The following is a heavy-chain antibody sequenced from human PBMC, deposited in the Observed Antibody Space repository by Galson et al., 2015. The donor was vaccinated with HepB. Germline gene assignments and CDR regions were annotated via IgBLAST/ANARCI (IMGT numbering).Heavy chain of an antibody. J-gene: IGHJ4*02. CDR3: AKDGVGPAVVAAAEFEY. V-gene: IGHV3-30*18. D-gene: IGHD2-2*01. Sequence: SLRLSCAASGFTFSSYAMHWVRQAPGKGLEWVAVISYDGSNKYYADSVKGRFTISRDNSKDTLYLQMNSLRAEDTAVYYCAKDGVGPAVVAAAEFEYWGQGTLVTVSS. CDR2: ISYDGSNK. CDR1: GFTFSSYA.